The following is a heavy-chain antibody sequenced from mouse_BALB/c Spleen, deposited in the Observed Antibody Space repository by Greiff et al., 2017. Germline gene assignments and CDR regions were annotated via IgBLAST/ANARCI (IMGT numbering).Heavy chain of an antibody. D-gene: IGHD1-1*01. V-gene: IGHV5-6-3*01. Sequence: DVMLVESGGGLVQPGGSLKLSCAASGFTFSSYGMSWVRQTPDKRLELVATINSNGGSTYYPDSVKGRFTISRDNAKNTLYLQMSSLKSEDTAMYYCARFITTVVAPYAMDYWGQGTSVTVSS. CDR3: ARFITTVVAPYAMDY. CDR1: GFTFSSYG. J-gene: IGHJ4*01. CDR2: INSNGGST.